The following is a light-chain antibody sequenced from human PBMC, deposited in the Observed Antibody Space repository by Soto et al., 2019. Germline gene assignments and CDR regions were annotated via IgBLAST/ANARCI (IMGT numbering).Light chain of an antibody. V-gene: IGLV2-14*01. CDR2: EVS. CDR3: SSSSRSSFYV. Sequence: QSALTQPASVSGSPGQSITISCTGTSSDVGGYIYVSWYQQHPGKAPKLMIYEVSNRPSGVSNRFSGSKSGNTASLTISGRQAEDEADDYCSSSSRSSFYVFGTGTKLTVL. J-gene: IGLJ1*01. CDR1: SSDVGGYIY.